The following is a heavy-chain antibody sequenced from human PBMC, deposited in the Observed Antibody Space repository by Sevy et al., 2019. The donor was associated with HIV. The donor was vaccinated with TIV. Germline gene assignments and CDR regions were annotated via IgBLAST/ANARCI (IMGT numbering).Heavy chain of an antibody. V-gene: IGHV3-30*04. J-gene: IGHJ3*02. D-gene: IGHD2-15*01. CDR2: ISYDGSNK. CDR3: AREGSSIVVVVAATDDAFDI. Sequence: GGSLRLSCAASGFTFSSYAMHWVHQAPGKGLEWVAVISYDGSNKYYADSVKGRFTISRDNSKNTLYLQMNSLRAEDTAVYYCAREGSSIVVVVAATDDAFDIWGQGTMVTVSS. CDR1: GFTFSSYA.